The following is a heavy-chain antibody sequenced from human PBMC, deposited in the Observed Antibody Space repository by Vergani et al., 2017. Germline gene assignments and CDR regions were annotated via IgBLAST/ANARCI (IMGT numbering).Heavy chain of an antibody. CDR2: IKQDGSEK. CDR1: GFTFSSYW. CDR3: AKDISCSSTSCYERGLYYYYGMDV. J-gene: IGHJ6*02. Sequence: EVQLVESGGGLVQPGGSLRLSCAASGFTFSSYWMSWVRQAPGKGLEWVANIKQDGSEKYYVDSVKGRFTISRDNAKNSLYLQMNSLRAEYTAVYYCAKDISCSSTSCYERGLYYYYGMDVWGQGTTVTVSS. V-gene: IGHV3-7*03. D-gene: IGHD2-2*01.